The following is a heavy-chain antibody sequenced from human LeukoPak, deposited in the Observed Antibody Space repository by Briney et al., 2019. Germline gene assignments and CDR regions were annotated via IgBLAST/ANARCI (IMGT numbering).Heavy chain of an antibody. Sequence: ASVKVSCKASGYTFTGYYMHWVRQATGQGLEWMGRINPNSGGTNYAQKFQGRVTMTRDTSISTAYMELSRLRSDDTAVYYCARDFYYGSGSNWGQGTLVTVSS. V-gene: IGHV1-2*06. J-gene: IGHJ4*02. CDR3: ARDFYYGSGSN. D-gene: IGHD3-10*01. CDR1: GYTFTGYY. CDR2: INPNSGGT.